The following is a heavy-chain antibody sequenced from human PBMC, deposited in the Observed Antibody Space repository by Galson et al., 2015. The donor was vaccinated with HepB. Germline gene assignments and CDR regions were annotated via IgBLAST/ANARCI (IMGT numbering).Heavy chain of an antibody. Sequence: SLRLSCAASGFTFSDAWMTWVRQAPGKGLEWVGRIKSKSDGGTTDYAAPVKGRFTISRDDSRNTVYLQMNGLKTEDTAVYYCSTAGPFPAIFGVVIVPGKYDYWGQGTLVTVSS. D-gene: IGHD3-3*01. CDR1: GFTFSDAW. CDR3: STAGPFPAIFGVVIVPGKYDY. V-gene: IGHV3-15*01. CDR2: IKSKSDGGTT. J-gene: IGHJ4*02.